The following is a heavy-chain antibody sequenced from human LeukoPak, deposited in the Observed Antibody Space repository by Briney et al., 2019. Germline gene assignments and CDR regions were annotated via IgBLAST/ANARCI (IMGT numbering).Heavy chain of an antibody. CDR2: IYPGDSDT. CDR1: GYSFTTYW. CDR3: ARQQVAYYYYGMDV. J-gene: IGHJ6*04. Sequence: GESMKISCKGSGYSFTTYWIAWVRQMPGKGLEWMGIIYPGDSDTRYSPSFQGQVTISADKSISTAFLQWSSLKASDTAMYYCARQQVAYYYYGMDVWGKGTTVTVSS. D-gene: IGHD5-12*01. V-gene: IGHV5-51*01.